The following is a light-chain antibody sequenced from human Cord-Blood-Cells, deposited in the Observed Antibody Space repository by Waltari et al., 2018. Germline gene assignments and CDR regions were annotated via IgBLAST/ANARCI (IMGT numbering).Light chain of an antibody. J-gene: IGLJ2*01. CDR3: CSYAGSYTFV. CDR2: DVS. CDR1: TSDVGGHNY. Sequence: SALTQPRSVSGSPGQSVTISCTGPTSDVGGHNYVSWYQQHPGKAPKLMIYDVSKRPSGVPDRFSGSKSGNTASLTISGLQAEDEADYYCCSYAGSYTFVFGGGTKLTVL. V-gene: IGLV2-11*01.